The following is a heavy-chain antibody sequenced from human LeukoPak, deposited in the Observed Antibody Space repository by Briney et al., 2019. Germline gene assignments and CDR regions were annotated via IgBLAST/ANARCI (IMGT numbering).Heavy chain of an antibody. CDR2: ISCLRGNT. CDR3: ARDRSTSDY. D-gene: IGHD2-2*01. CDR1: GYTFIDFG. J-gene: IGHJ4*02. V-gene: IGHV1-18*01. Sequence: ASVKVSCKASGYTFIDFGISWVRQAPAQGLEWMGWISCLRGNTDYAQEYQDRVTLTRDTSTTTTYLELRGLRSDDTAVYYCARDRSTSDYWGQGTLVTVSS.